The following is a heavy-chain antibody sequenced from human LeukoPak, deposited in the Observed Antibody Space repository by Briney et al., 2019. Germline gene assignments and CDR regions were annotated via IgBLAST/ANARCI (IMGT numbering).Heavy chain of an antibody. D-gene: IGHD1-26*01. J-gene: IGHJ4*02. V-gene: IGHV4-59*01. CDR1: GGSIRRYY. CDR3: ARGAWELLGGLDY. CDR2: ISYTGST. Sequence: PSETLSLTCTVSGGSIRRYYWSWIRQPPGKGLEWLGYISYTGSTNYNPSLKSRVTISVDTSKNQFSLKLSSVTAADTAIYYCARGAWELLGGLDYWGQGTLVTVSS.